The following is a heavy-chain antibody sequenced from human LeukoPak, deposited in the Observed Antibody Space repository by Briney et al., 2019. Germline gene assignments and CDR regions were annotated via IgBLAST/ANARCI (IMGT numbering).Heavy chain of an antibody. V-gene: IGHV1-46*01. CDR3: AKRSTKGHLGVLDY. CDR1: GYTFSSYY. J-gene: IGHJ4*02. CDR2: INPSRGST. D-gene: IGHD2-8*01. Sequence: ASVKVSCKASGYTFSSYYMHWVRQAPGQGLEWMGIINPSRGSTTYAQKFQGRVTMTRDTSTSTVYMELSSLRSEDTAVYYCAKRSTKGHLGVLDYWGQGTPVTVSS.